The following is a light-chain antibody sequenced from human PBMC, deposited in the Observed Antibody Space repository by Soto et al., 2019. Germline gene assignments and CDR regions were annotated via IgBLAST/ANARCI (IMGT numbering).Light chain of an antibody. CDR1: HTIINTF. CDR2: GAS. CDR3: QQYGSSPAT. J-gene: IGKJ1*01. Sequence: VLTQSPGTLSLSPGERATLSCGVSHTIINTFVAWYQQKPGQAPRLLIYGASTRATGISDRFSGRGSGTDFTLTISRLEPEDSAVYYCQQYGSSPATFGQGTKVEVK. V-gene: IGKV3-20*01.